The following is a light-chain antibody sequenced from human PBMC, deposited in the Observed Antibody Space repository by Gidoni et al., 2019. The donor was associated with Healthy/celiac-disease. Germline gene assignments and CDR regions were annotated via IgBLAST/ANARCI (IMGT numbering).Light chain of an antibody. CDR3: QQFNSYPPT. CDR2: DAS. J-gene: IGKJ3*01. Sequence: AIQLTQSPSSLSASVGDRVTITCRASQGISSAVAWYQQKPGKAPKLLIYDASSLESGVPSRFSGSGSGTDFTLTISSLQPEDFATYYCQQFNSYPPTFGPXTKVDIK. CDR1: QGISSA. V-gene: IGKV1-13*02.